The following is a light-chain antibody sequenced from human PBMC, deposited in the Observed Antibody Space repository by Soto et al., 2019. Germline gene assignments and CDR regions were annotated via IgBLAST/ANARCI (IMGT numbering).Light chain of an antibody. CDR3: QQYGSSRWT. J-gene: IGKJ1*01. CDR2: AAS. V-gene: IGKV3-20*01. Sequence: EIVLTQSPDTLSLFPGERATLSCRASQSVSSTYLAWYQQKPGQAPRPLISAASSRATGTPHRFSGSGSGTDFTLTSSRLEPEDFAVYYWQQYGSSRWTFGQGTKVEIK. CDR1: QSVSSTY.